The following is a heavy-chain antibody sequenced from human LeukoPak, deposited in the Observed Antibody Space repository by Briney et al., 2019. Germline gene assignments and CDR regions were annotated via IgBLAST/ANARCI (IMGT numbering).Heavy chain of an antibody. CDR1: GGSISSSSYY. V-gene: IGHV4-39*01. D-gene: IGHD3-10*01. Sequence: SETPSLTCTVSGGSISSSSYYWGWIRQPPGKGLEWIGSIYYSGITYYNPSLKSRVTISVDTSKNQFSLKLSSVTAADTAVYYCARHPSLRYYGSGRGFDPWGQGTLVTVSS. CDR2: IYYSGIT. J-gene: IGHJ5*02. CDR3: ARHPSLRYYGSGRGFDP.